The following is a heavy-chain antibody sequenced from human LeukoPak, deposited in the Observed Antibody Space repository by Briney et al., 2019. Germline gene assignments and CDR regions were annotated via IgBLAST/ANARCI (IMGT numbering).Heavy chain of an antibody. CDR2: ISSSGNTI. J-gene: IGHJ4*02. Sequence: KPGGSLRLSCAASGFTFSDYYMSWIRQAPGKGLEWVSYISSSGNTIYYADSVKGRFTISKDNAKNSLYLQMNSLRAEDTAVYYCARDYAEYTYYYDSSGQGFDYWGQGTLVTVSS. D-gene: IGHD3-22*01. V-gene: IGHV3-11*01. CDR3: ARDYAEYTYYYDSSGQGFDY. CDR1: GFTFSDYY.